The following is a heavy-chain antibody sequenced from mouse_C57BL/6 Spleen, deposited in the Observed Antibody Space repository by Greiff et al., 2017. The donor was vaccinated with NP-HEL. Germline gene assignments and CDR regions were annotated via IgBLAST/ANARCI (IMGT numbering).Heavy chain of an antibody. CDR3: ARASPYYYPDY. D-gene: IGHD1-1*01. V-gene: IGHV5-4*01. J-gene: IGHJ2*01. CDR1: GFTFSSYA. CDR2: ISDGGSYT. Sequence: EVQGVESGGGLVKPGGSLKLSCAASGFTFSSYAMSWVRQTPEKRLEWVATISDGGSYTYYPDNVKGRFTISRDNAKNNLYLQMSHLKSEDTAMYYCARASPYYYPDYWGQGTTLTGSS.